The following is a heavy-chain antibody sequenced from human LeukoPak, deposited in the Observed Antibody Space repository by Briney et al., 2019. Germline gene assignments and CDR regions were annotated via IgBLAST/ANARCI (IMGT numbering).Heavy chain of an antibody. CDR1: GGYISSSHFF. CDR2: IYYSGST. D-gene: IGHD2-2*01. J-gene: IGHJ4*02. V-gene: IGHV4-39*01. CDR3: ATGDVVVPTAAQRPLDY. Sequence: SETLSLTCTVSGGYISSSHFFWDWIRQPPGKGLEWIGSIYYSGSTYYSPSLKCRVTISVYTSKNQFSLKLRSVTAADTAVYYCATGDVVVPTAAQRPLDYWGQGTRVTVSS.